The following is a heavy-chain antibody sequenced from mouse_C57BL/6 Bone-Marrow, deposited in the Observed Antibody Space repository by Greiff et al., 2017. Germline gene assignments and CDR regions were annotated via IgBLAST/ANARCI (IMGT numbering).Heavy chain of an antibody. CDR3: ARDYYCSSSYAMDY. D-gene: IGHD1-1*01. Sequence: EVQLVESGGGLVKPGGSLKLSCAASGFTFSSYAMSWVRQTPEKRLEWVATISDGGSYTYYPDNVKGRFTITRDNAKNNLYLQMSHLKSEDTAMYYCARDYYCSSSYAMDYWGQGTSVTVSS. V-gene: IGHV5-4*01. CDR2: ISDGGSYT. CDR1: GFTFSSYA. J-gene: IGHJ4*01.